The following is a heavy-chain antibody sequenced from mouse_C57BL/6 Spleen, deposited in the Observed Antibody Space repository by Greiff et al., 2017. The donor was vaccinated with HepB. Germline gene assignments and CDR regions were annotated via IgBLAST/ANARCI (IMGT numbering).Heavy chain of an antibody. J-gene: IGHJ3*01. Sequence: EVHVVESGGGLVKPGGSLKLSCAASGFTFSSYAMSWVRQTPEKRLEWVATISDGGSYTYYPDNVKGRFTISRDNAKNNLYLQMSHLKSEDTAMYYCAKPPSNYDVAWFAYWGQGTLVTVSA. CDR3: AKPPSNYDVAWFAY. CDR2: ISDGGSYT. CDR1: GFTFSSYA. D-gene: IGHD2-3*01. V-gene: IGHV5-4*01.